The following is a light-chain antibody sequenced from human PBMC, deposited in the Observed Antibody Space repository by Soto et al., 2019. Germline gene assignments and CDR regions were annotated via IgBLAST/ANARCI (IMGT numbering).Light chain of an antibody. CDR3: CSFAGPSSI. CDR2: DVT. J-gene: IGLJ2*01. Sequence: QSALSRSVSGSPGQSVTLSCTVATTDVGSSDYVSWYQQHPGKPPILLIYDVTKRPAGVPTRFSGSKSDKTASLSISGLQTEDEAVYFCCSFAGPSSIFDGGTKLTVL. V-gene: IGLV2-11*01. CDR1: TTDVGSSDY.